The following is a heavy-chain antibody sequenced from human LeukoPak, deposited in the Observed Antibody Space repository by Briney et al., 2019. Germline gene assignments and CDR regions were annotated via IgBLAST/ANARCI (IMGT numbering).Heavy chain of an antibody. CDR2: LSYDGSNK. D-gene: IGHD6-19*01. CDR3: ARGLYKNGWYYFDY. J-gene: IGHJ4*02. Sequence: GGSLRLSCEASGFTFSAYAMTWVRQAPGKGLEWVAFLSYDGSNKFYADSVKGRFTISRDNSENTLHLQMNSLKDEDTAVYYCARGLYKNGWYYFDYWGQGTLVTVSS. V-gene: IGHV3-33*07. CDR1: GFTFSAYA.